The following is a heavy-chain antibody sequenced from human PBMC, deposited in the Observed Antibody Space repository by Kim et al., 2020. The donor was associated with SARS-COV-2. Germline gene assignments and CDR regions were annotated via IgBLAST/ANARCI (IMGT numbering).Heavy chain of an antibody. CDR1: GFTFDDYT. J-gene: IGHJ6*02. D-gene: IGHD3-22*01. Sequence: GGSLRLSCAASGFTFDDYTMHWVRQAPGKGLEWVSLISWDGGSTYYADSVKGRFTISRDNSKNSLYLQMNSLRTEDTALYYCAKDIGSSGYIERGVDYYYGMDVWGQGTTVTVSS. CDR3: AKDIGSSGYIERGVDYYYGMDV. CDR2: ISWDGGST. V-gene: IGHV3-43*01.